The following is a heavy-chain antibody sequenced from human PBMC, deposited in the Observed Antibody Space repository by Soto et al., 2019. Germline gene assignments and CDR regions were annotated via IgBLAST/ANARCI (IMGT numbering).Heavy chain of an antibody. D-gene: IGHD3-10*01. CDR2: ISDSGGST. CDR1: GFSFSSYA. CDR3: AKGRGGFDP. V-gene: IGHV3-23*01. Sequence: EVQLLESGGGLVQPGGSLRLPCAASGFSFSSYAMSWVRQAPGKGLEWVSTISDSGGSTYYADSVKGRFTISRDNYKNTLYLQMNSLRVEDTAVYYCAKGRGGFDPWGQGALVTVSS. J-gene: IGHJ5*02.